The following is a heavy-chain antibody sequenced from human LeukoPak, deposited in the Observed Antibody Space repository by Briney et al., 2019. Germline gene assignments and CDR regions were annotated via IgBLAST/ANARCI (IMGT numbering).Heavy chain of an antibody. J-gene: IGHJ4*02. V-gene: IGHV4-59*08. CDR3: ARLPYCSGGSCRDY. Sequence: SETLSLTCTVSGGSISSYYWSWIRQPPGKRLEWIGYIYYSGSTNYNPSLKSRVTISVDTSKNQFSLKLSSVTAADTAVYYCARLPYCSGGSCRDYWGQGTLVTVSS. CDR2: IYYSGST. CDR1: GGSISSYY. D-gene: IGHD2-15*01.